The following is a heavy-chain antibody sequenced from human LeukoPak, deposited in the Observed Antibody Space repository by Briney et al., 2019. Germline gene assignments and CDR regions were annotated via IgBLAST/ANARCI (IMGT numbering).Heavy chain of an antibody. J-gene: IGHJ6*03. CDR3: ARVGPWVNPDYYYYYMDI. D-gene: IGHD1-14*01. V-gene: IGHV4-34*01. Sequence: SDTLSHIHALYCRPFNCYYWIWLRPPPGKALEGMGEIKHSGSTNYNPSLKSRVTISVDTSKYQFSLKLSSATAEDTAVYYCARVGPWVNPDYYYYYMDIWGKGTTVTVSS. CDR1: CRPFNCYY. CDR2: IKHSGST.